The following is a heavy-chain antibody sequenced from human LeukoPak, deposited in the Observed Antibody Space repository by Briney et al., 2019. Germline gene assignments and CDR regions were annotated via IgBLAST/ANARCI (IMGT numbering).Heavy chain of an antibody. CDR3: ARDQGCSSTSCYLFDY. V-gene: IGHV3-48*03. D-gene: IGHD2-2*01. CDR1: GFTFSSYE. Sequence: GGSLRLSCAASGFTFSSYEMNWVRQAPGKGLEWVSYISSSGSTIYYADSVKGRFTISRDNAKNSLYLQMNTLRAEDTAVYYCARDQGCSSTSCYLFDYWGQGTLVTVSS. J-gene: IGHJ4*02. CDR2: ISSSGSTI.